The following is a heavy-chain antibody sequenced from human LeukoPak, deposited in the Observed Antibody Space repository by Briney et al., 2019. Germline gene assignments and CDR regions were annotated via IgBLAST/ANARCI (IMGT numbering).Heavy chain of an antibody. J-gene: IGHJ4*02. Sequence: SETLSLTCTVSGGSISSSSYFGGWIRQPPGKGLEWIGTIYYSGSTQYNPSLKSRVTISVDTSKNQFSLKLSSVTAADTAVYYCARVDSSGYHSDYWGQGTLVTVSS. CDR1: GGSISSSSYF. D-gene: IGHD3-22*01. CDR2: IYYSGST. V-gene: IGHV4-39*07. CDR3: ARVDSSGYHSDY.